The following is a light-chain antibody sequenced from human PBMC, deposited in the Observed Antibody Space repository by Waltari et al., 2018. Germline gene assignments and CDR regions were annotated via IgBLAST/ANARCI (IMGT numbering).Light chain of an antibody. J-gene: IGKJ2*01. CDR3: QQYNTYRYT. Sequence: DIQMTQSPSTLSASVGDRVTITCRASQTINKWLAWYQQKPGKAPKRLIYFASTLESGVPSRFSGTGSGAEYTLTISSLQPDDFATYYCQQYNTYRYTFGQGTKLEIK. CDR2: FAS. CDR1: QTINKW. V-gene: IGKV1-5*03.